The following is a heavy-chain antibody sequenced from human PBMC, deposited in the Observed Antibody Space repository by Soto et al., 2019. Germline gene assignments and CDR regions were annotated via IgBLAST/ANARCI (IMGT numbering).Heavy chain of an antibody. Sequence: SETLPLRKTVLEGTIIGYYGRRILQHPGKGLEWIGEINHSGSTNYHPSLLSRVTISADTSMNEFSLRLSSVTAADTAVYYCARLNGYCVSTGCHGYYGMDVWGQGTTVTVSS. D-gene: IGHD2-2*03. CDR2: INHSGST. CDR3: ARLNGYCVSTGCHGYYGMDV. V-gene: IGHV4-34*01. CDR1: EGTIIGYY. J-gene: IGHJ6*02.